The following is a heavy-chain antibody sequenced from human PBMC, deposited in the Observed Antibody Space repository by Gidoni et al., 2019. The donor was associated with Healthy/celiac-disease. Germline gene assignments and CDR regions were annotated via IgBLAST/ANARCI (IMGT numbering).Heavy chain of an antibody. J-gene: IGHJ4*02. CDR1: GFTFDDYT. V-gene: IGHV3-43*01. D-gene: IGHD3-22*01. Sequence: EVQLVESGGVVVQPGGSLRLSCAASGFTFDDYTMHWVRQAPGKGLEWVSLISWDGGRTYYADSVKGRFTISRDNSKNSLYLQMNSLRTEDTALYYCAKGFDDSSGYLDYWGQGTLVTVSS. CDR2: ISWDGGRT. CDR3: AKGFDDSSGYLDY.